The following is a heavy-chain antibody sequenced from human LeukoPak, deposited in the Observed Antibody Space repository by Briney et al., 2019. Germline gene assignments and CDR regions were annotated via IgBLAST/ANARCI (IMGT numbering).Heavy chain of an antibody. CDR3: ATGPLPHSRSSWLWGAY. CDR1: GFSFSSYG. V-gene: IGHV3-33*03. Sequence: GRSLRLSCAASGFSFSSYGMHWVRQAPGKGLEWVAVIWYDGSNKYYADYVRGRFTSSRDNAKNSLYLQMNSLRAEDTAVYYCATGPLPHSRSSWLWGAYWGQGPLVTVSS. D-gene: IGHD6-6*01. J-gene: IGHJ4*02. CDR2: IWYDGSNK.